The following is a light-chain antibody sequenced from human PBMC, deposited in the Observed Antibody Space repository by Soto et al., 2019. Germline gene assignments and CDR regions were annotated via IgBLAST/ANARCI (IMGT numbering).Light chain of an antibody. Sequence: QSVLTQPASVSGSPGQSISISCTGTSSDIGYYNYVSWYQQHPGKAPKLMIYDVTDRPSGISSRFSGSKSGNTASLTISGLQTEDEADYYCSSYTRSSTVVFGGGTQLTVL. CDR2: DVT. J-gene: IGLJ2*01. V-gene: IGLV2-14*01. CDR3: SSYTRSSTVV. CDR1: SSDIGYYNY.